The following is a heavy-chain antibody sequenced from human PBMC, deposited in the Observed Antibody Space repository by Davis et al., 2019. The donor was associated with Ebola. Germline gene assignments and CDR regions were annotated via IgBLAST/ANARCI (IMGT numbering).Heavy chain of an antibody. CDR2: INPSVGST. D-gene: IGHD4-11*01. CDR1: RYTFTLYY. J-gene: IGHJ6*02. CDR3: ARAYRRYGMDV. Sequence: AASAKVSCMASRYTFTLYYMHWVRQAPGQGLEWMGIINPSVGSTTYAQKFQGRVTMTRDMSTSTVHMAVSSLRSEDTAVYYCARAYRRYGMDVWGQGTKVTVSS. V-gene: IGHV1-46*01.